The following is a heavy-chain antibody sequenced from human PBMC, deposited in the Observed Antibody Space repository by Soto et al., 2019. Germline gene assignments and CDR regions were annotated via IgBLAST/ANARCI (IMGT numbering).Heavy chain of an antibody. D-gene: IGHD3-16*02. J-gene: IGHJ4*02. Sequence: GGSLRLSCAASGFTFSSYAMSWVRQAPGKGLEWVSAISGSGGSTYYADSVKGRFTISRDNSKNTLYLQMNSLRAEDTAVYYCAKVAGGGMITFGGVIAIIFDYWGQGTLVTVSS. CDR1: GFTFSSYA. CDR2: ISGSGGST. V-gene: IGHV3-23*01. CDR3: AKVAGGGMITFGGVIAIIFDY.